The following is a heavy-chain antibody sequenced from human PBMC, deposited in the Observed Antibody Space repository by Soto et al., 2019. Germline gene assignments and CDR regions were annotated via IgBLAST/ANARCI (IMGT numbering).Heavy chain of an antibody. CDR2: TSYDGSNK. V-gene: IGHV3-30*18. D-gene: IGHD5-18*01. CDR1: GFTFSSYG. Sequence: GGSLRLSCAASGFTFSSYGMHWVRQAPGKGLEWVAVTSYDGSNKYYADSVKGRFTISRDNSKNTLYLQMNSLRAEDTAVYYCAKGVASYGLNWFDPWGQGTLVTVSS. CDR3: AKGVASYGLNWFDP. J-gene: IGHJ5*02.